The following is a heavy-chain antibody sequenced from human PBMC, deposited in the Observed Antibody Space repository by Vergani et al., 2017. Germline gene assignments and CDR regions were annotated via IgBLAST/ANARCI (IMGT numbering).Heavy chain of an antibody. Sequence: QVQLVESGGGVVQPGRSLRLSCAASGFTFSSYAMHWVRQAPGKGLEWVAVISYDGSNKYYADSVKGRFTISRDNSKNTLYLKMNSLRAEDTAVYYCARRRRQLEKPPRGNYYYYYYMDVWGKGTTVTVSS. CDR2: ISYDGSNK. J-gene: IGHJ6*03. CDR1: GFTFSSYA. D-gene: IGHD1-1*01. V-gene: IGHV3-30*01. CDR3: ARRRRQLEKPPRGNYYYYYYMDV.